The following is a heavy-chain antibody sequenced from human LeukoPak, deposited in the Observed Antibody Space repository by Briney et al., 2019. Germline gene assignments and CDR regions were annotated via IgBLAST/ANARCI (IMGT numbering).Heavy chain of an antibody. V-gene: IGHV5-51*01. CDR2: IYPGDSDT. CDR1: GYTFTNYW. D-gene: IGHD2-15*01. Sequence: GESLKISCKGSGYTFTNYWIGWVRQMPGKGLEWMGTIYPGDSDTRYSPSFQGQVTISADKSISTAYLQWSSLKASDTAIYYCARRSCAGGSCYAYWGQGTLVTVSS. J-gene: IGHJ4*02. CDR3: ARRSCAGGSCYAY.